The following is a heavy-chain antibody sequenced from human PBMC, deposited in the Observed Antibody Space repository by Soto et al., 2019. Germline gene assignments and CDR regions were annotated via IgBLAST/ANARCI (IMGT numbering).Heavy chain of an antibody. D-gene: IGHD1-26*01. J-gene: IGHJ6*03. V-gene: IGHV3-74*01. CDR3: ARDAAEIGGSGAYYSYYYMDV. Sequence: PGGSLRLSCAASGFTFSSYWMHWVRQAPGKGLVWVSRINSDGSSTSYADSVKGRFTISRDNAKNTLYLQMNSLRAEDTAVYYCARDAAEIGGSGAYYSYYYMDVWGKGTTVTVSS. CDR2: INSDGSST. CDR1: GFTFSSYW.